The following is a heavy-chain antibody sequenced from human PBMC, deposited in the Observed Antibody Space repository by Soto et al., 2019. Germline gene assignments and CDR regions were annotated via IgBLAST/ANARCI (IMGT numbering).Heavy chain of an antibody. Sequence: ASVKVSCKASGYTFTSYGISWVRQAPGQGLEWMGWISAYNGNTNYAQKLQGRVTMTTDTSTSTAYMELRSLRSDDTAVYYCARDNFPVVNDAFDIWGQGTMVTVSS. CDR1: GYTFTSYG. J-gene: IGHJ3*02. D-gene: IGHD2-21*01. V-gene: IGHV1-18*01. CDR2: ISAYNGNT. CDR3: ARDNFPVVNDAFDI.